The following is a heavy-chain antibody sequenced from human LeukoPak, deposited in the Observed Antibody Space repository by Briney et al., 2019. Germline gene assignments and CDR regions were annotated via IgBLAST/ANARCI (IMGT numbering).Heavy chain of an antibody. V-gene: IGHV3-7*01. CDR3: ARGRFNYDSTGYSSFYY. Sequence: QSGGSLRLSCAASGFTFSSYSMNWVRQAPGKGLEWVANIKEDGSEKYYVDSVKGRFTISRDNAKTSAYLQMNSLRAEDTAVYYCARGRFNYDSTGYSSFYYWGQGTLVTVSS. J-gene: IGHJ4*02. D-gene: IGHD3-22*01. CDR2: IKEDGSEK. CDR1: GFTFSSYS.